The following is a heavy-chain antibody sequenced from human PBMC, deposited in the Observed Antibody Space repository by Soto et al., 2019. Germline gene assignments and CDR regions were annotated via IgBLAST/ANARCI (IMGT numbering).Heavy chain of an antibody. D-gene: IGHD3-3*01. Sequence: GGSLRLSCAASGFTFSSYSMNWVRQAPGKGLEWVSSISSSSSYIYYADSVKGRFTISRDNAKNSLYLQMNSLRAEDTAVYYCARSWDDFWSGDYYYMDVWGKGTTVTVSS. CDR3: ARSWDDFWSGDYYYMDV. V-gene: IGHV3-21*01. CDR1: GFTFSSYS. J-gene: IGHJ6*03. CDR2: ISSSSSYI.